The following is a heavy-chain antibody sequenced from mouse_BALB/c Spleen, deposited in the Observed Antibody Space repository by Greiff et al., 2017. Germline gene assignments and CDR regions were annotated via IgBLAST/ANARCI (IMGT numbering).Heavy chain of an antibody. V-gene: IGHV1-37*01. CDR3: GRCYGSGSGAMDY. CDR1: GYSFTGYF. D-gene: IGHD1-1*01. J-gene: IGHJ4*01. Sequence: VHLKQSGPELVKPGASVKISCKASGYSFTGYFMNWVKQSHGKSLEWIGRINPYNGDTFYNQKFKGKATLTVDKSSSTAHMELLSLTSEDSAVYDWGRCYGSGSGAMDYWGQGTSVTVSS. CDR2: INPYNGDT.